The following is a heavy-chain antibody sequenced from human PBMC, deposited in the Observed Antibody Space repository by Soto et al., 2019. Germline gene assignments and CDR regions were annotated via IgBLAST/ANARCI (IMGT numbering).Heavy chain of an antibody. J-gene: IGHJ4*02. D-gene: IGHD3-3*01. CDR2: ISGSGGST. CDR3: AKDTLPNFGVTIPDY. CDR1: GFTFSSYA. V-gene: IGHV3-23*01. Sequence: GGSLRLSCAASGFTFSSYAMSWVRQASGKGLEWVSAISGSGGSTYYADSVKGRFTISRDNSKNTLYLQMNSLRAEDTAVYYCAKDTLPNFGVTIPDYWGQGTLVTVSS.